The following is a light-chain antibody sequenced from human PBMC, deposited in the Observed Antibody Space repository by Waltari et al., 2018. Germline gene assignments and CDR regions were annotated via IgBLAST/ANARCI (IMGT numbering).Light chain of an antibody. J-gene: IGLJ2*01. CDR2: DVS. V-gene: IGLV2-14*03. CDR3: ISYTTSDTMI. CDR1: SSDVGAYHY. Sequence: QSALTQPASVSGSPGQSITISCTGPSSDVGAYHYFSWYQQHPGKVPKLIIYDVSHRPSGVSFRFSGSKSDNTASLTISGLQAEDEADYYCISYTTSDTMIFGGGTKLTVL.